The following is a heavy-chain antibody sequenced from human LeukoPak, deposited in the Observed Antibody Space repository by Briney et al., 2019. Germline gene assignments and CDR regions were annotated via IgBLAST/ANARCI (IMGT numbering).Heavy chain of an antibody. CDR1: GYTFTGYY. Sequence: ASVKVSCKASGYTFTGYYMHWVRQAPGQGLEWMGWINPNSGGTNYAQKFQGWVTMTRDTSISTAYMELSRLRSDDAAVYYCARARNYQLALSWVDYWGQGTLVTVSS. V-gene: IGHV1-2*04. J-gene: IGHJ4*02. CDR2: INPNSGGT. D-gene: IGHD2-2*01. CDR3: ARARNYQLALSWVDY.